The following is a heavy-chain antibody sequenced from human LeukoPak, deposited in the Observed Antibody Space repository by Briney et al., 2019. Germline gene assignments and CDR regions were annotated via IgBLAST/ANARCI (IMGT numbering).Heavy chain of an antibody. CDR3: ARGEWELNAFDI. CDR1: GYTSTSYD. D-gene: IGHD1-26*01. CDR2: MNPNSGNT. J-gene: IGHJ3*02. V-gene: IGHV1-8*03. Sequence: ASVKVSCKASGYTSTSYDINWVRQATGQGLEWMGWMNPNSGNTGYAQKFQGRVTITRNTSISTAYMELSSLRSEDTAVYYCARGEWELNAFDIWGQGTMVTVSS.